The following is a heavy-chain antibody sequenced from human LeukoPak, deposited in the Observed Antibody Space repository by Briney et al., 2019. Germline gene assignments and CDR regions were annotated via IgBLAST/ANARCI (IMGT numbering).Heavy chain of an antibody. V-gene: IGHV1-18*01. D-gene: IGHD1-26*01. Sequence: ASVKVSCKASGYTFTTYNINWVRQAPGQGLEWMGWISGYNGNTNYAQKLQGRVTMTTDTSTSTAYMELRSLRSDDTAVYYCASGSYGGDAFDIWGQGTMVTVSS. CDR2: ISGYNGNT. CDR3: ASGSYGGDAFDI. CDR1: GYTFTTYN. J-gene: IGHJ3*02.